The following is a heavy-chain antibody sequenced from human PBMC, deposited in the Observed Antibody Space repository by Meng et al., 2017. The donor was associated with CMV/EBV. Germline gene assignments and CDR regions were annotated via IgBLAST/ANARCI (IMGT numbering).Heavy chain of an antibody. D-gene: IGHD3-3*01. CDR1: GFTFSSYS. CDR3: ASEPDFDFWSGYYPFDN. J-gene: IGHJ4*02. CDR2: ISSSSSYI. V-gene: IGHV3-21*01. Sequence: GESLKISCAASGFTFSSYSMNWVRQAPGKGLEWVSSISSSSSYIYYADSVKGRFTISRNNAKNSLYLQMNSLRAEDTAVYYCASEPDFDFWSGYYPFDNWGQGTLVTVSS.